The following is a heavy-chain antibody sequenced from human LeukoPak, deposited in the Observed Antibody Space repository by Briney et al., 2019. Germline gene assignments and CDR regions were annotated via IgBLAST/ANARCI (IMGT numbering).Heavy chain of an antibody. CDR1: GYTFTNYG. CDR2: ISANTGNT. J-gene: IGHJ4*02. V-gene: IGHV1-18*01. D-gene: IGHD6-19*01. CDR3: ARDRPIYSSGWCFEH. Sequence: ASVKVSCKASGYTFTNYGISWVRQAPGQGLEWMGWISANTGNTNYAQKFQGRVAMTTDTSTSTAYMDLRSLRSDDTAIYYCARDRPIYSSGWCFEHWGLGTLVTVSS.